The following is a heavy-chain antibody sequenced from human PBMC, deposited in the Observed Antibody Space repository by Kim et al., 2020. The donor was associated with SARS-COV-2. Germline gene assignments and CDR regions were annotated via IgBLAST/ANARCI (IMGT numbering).Heavy chain of an antibody. J-gene: IGHJ6*02. V-gene: IGHV4-34*01. CDR2: ITPSGST. Sequence: SETLSLTCAVYGGSFSGFYWSWVRQPPGKGLECIGEITPSGSTSYNPSLESRFTISIDTSKKQLSLRLPSVTAADPAVYYCARVLDVWGQGTSATVSS. CDR3: ARVLDV. CDR1: GGSFSGFY.